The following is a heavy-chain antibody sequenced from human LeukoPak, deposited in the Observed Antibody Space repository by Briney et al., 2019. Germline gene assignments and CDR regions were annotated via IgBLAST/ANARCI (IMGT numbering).Heavy chain of an antibody. D-gene: IGHD2-2*01. Sequence: GRSLRLSCAASGFTFSSYGMHWVRQAPGKGLEWVAVIWYDGSNKYYADSVEGRFTISRDNSKNTLYLQMNSLRAEDTAVYYCARDQPAALGNYYYYGMDVWGKGTTVTVSS. CDR2: IWYDGSNK. V-gene: IGHV3-33*01. J-gene: IGHJ6*04. CDR3: ARDQPAALGNYYYYGMDV. CDR1: GFTFSSYG.